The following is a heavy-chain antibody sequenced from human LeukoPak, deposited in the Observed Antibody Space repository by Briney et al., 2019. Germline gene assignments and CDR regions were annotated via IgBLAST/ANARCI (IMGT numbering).Heavy chain of an antibody. D-gene: IGHD5-24*01. V-gene: IGHV1-18*01. CDR1: GYTFSSYG. J-gene: IGHJ4*02. CDR2: ISGYNGNT. Sequence: ASVKVSCKASGYTFSSYGISWVRQAPGQGLEWMGWISGYNGNTNYAQKLQGRVTMTTDTSTSTAYMELRSLISDDTAVYYCARMEMATAIFDYWGQGTLVTVSS. CDR3: ARMEMATAIFDY.